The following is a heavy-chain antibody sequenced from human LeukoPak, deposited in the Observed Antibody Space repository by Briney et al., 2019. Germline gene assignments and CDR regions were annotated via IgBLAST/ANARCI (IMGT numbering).Heavy chain of an antibody. CDR2: IKQDGSEK. V-gene: IGHV3-7*01. D-gene: IGHD2-2*01. CDR3: ARVIGYCSSTSCPGGDWFDP. J-gene: IGHJ5*02. CDR1: GFTFSSYW. Sequence: PGGSLRLSCAASGFTFSSYWMSWVRQAPGKGLEWVANIKQDGSEKYYVDSVKGRFTISRDNAKNSLYLQMNSLRAEDTAVYYCARVIGYCSSTSCPGGDWFDPWGQGTLVTVSS.